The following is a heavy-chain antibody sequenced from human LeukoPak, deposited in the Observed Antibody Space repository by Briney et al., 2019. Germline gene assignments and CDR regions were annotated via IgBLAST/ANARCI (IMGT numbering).Heavy chain of an antibody. D-gene: IGHD6-6*01. CDR2: INHSGST. J-gene: IGHJ6*03. CDR1: GGSFSGYY. CDR3: ARVLAARNYYYYYMDV. V-gene: IGHV4-34*01. Sequence: SETLSLTCAVYGGSFSGYYWSWIRQPPGKGLEWIGEINHSGSTNYNPSLKSRVTISVDTSKNQFPLKLSSVTAADTAVYYRARVLAARNYYYYYMDVWGKGTTVTVSS.